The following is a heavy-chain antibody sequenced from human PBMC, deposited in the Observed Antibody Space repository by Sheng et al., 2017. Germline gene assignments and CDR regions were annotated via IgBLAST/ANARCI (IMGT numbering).Heavy chain of an antibody. CDR1: GGSFSGYY. V-gene: IGHV4-34*01. CDR2: INHSGST. D-gene: IGHD3-9*01. Sequence: QVQLQQWGAGLLKPSETLSLTCAVYGGSFSGYYWSWIRQPPGKGLEWIGEINHSGSTNYNPSLKSRVTLSVDTSKNQFSLKLSSVTASDTAVYYCARGYFDWLLGVSMLDYWGQGTLVTVSS. CDR3: ARGYFDWLLGVSMLDY. J-gene: IGHJ4*02.